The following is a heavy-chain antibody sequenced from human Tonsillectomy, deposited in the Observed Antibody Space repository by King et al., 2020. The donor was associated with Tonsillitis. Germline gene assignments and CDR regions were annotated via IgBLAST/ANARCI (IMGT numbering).Heavy chain of an antibody. CDR2: ISSSSSTI. V-gene: IGHV3-48*02. CDR3: STRGDY. Sequence: VQLVESGGGLVQPGGSLRLSCAASGFTFSSYSMNWVRQAPGKGLEWVSYISSSSSTIYYTDYVKGPFTISRANDKNSLYLQMDSLRDEDTAVYYCSTRGDYWGQGTLVTVSS. J-gene: IGHJ4*02. D-gene: IGHD3-16*01. CDR1: GFTFSSYS.